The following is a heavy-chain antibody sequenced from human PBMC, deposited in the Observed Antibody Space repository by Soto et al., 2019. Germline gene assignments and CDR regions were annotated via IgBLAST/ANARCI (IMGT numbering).Heavy chain of an antibody. CDR2: ITRDGYNK. V-gene: IGHV3-30*04. CDR1: GFIFKNYA. CDR3: TKSSGGSSSVGMDY. Sequence: QVQLVESGGGVVQPGRSLRLSCAVSGFIFKNYALNWVRQAPGKGLEWVASITRDGYNKYYADSVKRRFTISRDNSKNTLSLQMTALRVEASSVYYCTKSSGGSSSVGMDYWGPGTLVTVSS. J-gene: IGHJ4*02. D-gene: IGHD6-6*01.